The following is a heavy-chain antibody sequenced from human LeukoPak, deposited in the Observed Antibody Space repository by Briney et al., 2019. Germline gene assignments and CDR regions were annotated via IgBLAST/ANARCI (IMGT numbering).Heavy chain of an antibody. CDR1: GYTFTSYD. CDR3: ARGRDHYYDSSGYYGYYYYGMAV. V-gene: IGHV1-8*01. J-gene: IGHJ6*02. D-gene: IGHD3-22*01. Sequence: GASVKVSCKASGYTFTSYDINWVRQATRRGIEWMGWMNPNRGNTGYAQKFQGRVTMTRNPSISTAYMELSSLRSEDTAVYYCARGRDHYYDSSGYYGYYYYGMAVWGQGPTVTVSS. CDR2: MNPNRGNT.